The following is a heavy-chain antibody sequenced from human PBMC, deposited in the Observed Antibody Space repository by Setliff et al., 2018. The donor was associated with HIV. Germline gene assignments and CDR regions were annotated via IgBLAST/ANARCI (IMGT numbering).Heavy chain of an antibody. CDR2: LNTGNGKT. Sequence: SVKVSCKASGYTFTSHTIHWVRQAPGQRLEWMGWLNTGNGKTKYSQRFQDRVTFTRDTSARTAYMELRSLRSEDSAVYYCARDRDNFWSGPFDYWGQGTLVTVSS. CDR3: ARDRDNFWSGPFDY. V-gene: IGHV1-3*04. D-gene: IGHD3-3*01. CDR1: GYTFTSHT. J-gene: IGHJ4*02.